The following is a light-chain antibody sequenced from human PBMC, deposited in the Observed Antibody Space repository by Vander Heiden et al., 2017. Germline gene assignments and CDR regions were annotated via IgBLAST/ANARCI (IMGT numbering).Light chain of an antibody. Sequence: QSVLTPPPSVSGTPGQRVTISCTGSSSNIGAGYDVHWYQQLPGTAPKLLIYGNSNRPSGVPDRFSGSKSGTSASLATTGLQAEDEADYYCQSYDSSLSGYVVFGGGTKLTVL. V-gene: IGLV1-40*01. CDR3: QSYDSSLSGYVV. CDR2: GNS. J-gene: IGLJ2*01. CDR1: SSNIGAGYD.